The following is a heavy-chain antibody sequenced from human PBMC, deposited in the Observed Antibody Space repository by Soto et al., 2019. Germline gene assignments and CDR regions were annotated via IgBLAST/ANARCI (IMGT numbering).Heavy chain of an antibody. CDR1: GYTFTSYA. Sequence: ASVKVSCKASGYTFTSYATHWVRQAPGQRLEWMGWINAGNGNTKYSQKFQGRVTITRDTSASTAYMELSSLRSEDTAVYYCARDLPGIAAAGIDYWGQGTLVTTSS. CDR3: ARDLPGIAAAGIDY. CDR2: INAGNGNT. D-gene: IGHD6-13*01. J-gene: IGHJ4*01. V-gene: IGHV1-3*01.